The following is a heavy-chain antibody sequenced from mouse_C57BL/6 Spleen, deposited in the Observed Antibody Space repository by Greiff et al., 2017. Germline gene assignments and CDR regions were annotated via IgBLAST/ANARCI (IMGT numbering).Heavy chain of an antibody. CDR3: ARRDYCVSSRLAY. J-gene: IGHJ3*01. Sequence: QVQLQQSGPELVKPGASVKLSCKASGYTFTSYDINWVKQRPGQGLEWIGWIYPRGGSTKYNEKFKGKATLTVDTSSSTAYMQLHSLTADDSAVYFCARRDYCVSSRLAYWGQGTLVTVSA. D-gene: IGHD1-1*01. CDR1: GYTFTSYD. CDR2: IYPRGGST. V-gene: IGHV1-85*01.